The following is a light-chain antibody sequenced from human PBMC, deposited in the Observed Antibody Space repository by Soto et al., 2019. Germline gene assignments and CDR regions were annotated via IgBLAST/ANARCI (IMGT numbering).Light chain of an antibody. Sequence: QSVLTQPPSVSGAPGQRVTISCTGSSSNIGAGYDVHWYQQLPGTAPKLLIYGNSNRPSGVPDRFSGSKSGPSASRAITGLQAEDEADYYCQSYDSSLSALFGVGTKLPVL. J-gene: IGLJ3*02. CDR2: GNS. CDR3: QSYDSSLSAL. V-gene: IGLV1-40*01. CDR1: SSNIGAGYD.